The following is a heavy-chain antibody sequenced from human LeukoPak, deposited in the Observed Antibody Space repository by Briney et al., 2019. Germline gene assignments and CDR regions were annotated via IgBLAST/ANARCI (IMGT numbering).Heavy chain of an antibody. D-gene: IGHD5-18*01. V-gene: IGHV4-31*03. J-gene: IGHJ4*02. CDR3: ARVDTAIVGFDY. CDR1: GGSISSGNYY. Sequence: SETLSLTCTVSGGSISSGNYYWSWIRQHPGKGLEWIGYIYYSGTTYYNPSLKSRVTGSRDTSKNQFSLKLSSVTAADTAVYYRARVDTAIVGFDYWGQGTLVTVSS. CDR2: IYYSGTT.